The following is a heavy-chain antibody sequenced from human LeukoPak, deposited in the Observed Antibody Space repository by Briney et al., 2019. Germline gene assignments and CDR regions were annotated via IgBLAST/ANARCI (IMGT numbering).Heavy chain of an antibody. J-gene: IGHJ4*02. V-gene: IGHV3-7*05. CDR2: IKQDGTET. Sequence: GGSLRLSCATSGFTFSSYSMGWVRQAPGKGLEWVANIKQDGTETYYVDSVKGRFTISRDNAKNSLYLQMNSLRAEDTAVYYCASGGYTYSYWGQGTLVTVSS. CDR3: ASGGYTYSY. CDR1: GFTFSSYS. D-gene: IGHD5-18*01.